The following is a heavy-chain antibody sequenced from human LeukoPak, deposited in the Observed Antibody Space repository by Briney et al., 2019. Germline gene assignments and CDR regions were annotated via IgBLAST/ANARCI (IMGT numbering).Heavy chain of an antibody. J-gene: IGHJ3*02. CDR1: GFTFSSYG. CDR2: ISYDGSNK. CDR3: AKVTWLKPTDAFDI. Sequence: PGGSLRLSCAASGFTFSSYGMHWVRQAPGKGLEWVAVISYDGSNKYYADSVKGRFTISRDNSKNTLYLQMNSLRAEDTAVYYCAKVTWLKPTDAFDIWGQGTMVTVSS. V-gene: IGHV3-30*18. D-gene: IGHD6-19*01.